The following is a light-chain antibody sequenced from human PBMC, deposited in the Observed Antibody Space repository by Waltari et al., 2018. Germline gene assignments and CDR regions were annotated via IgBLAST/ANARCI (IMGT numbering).Light chain of an antibody. CDR1: QSVSSN. V-gene: IGKV3-15*01. J-gene: IGKJ5*01. CDR3: QQYYSSPVT. Sequence: EIVMTQSPATLSVSPGARATLSCRANQSVSSNLAWYQQKPGQPLRLLIFDASRRATGIPARFSGSGSGTEFTLTISSLQSEDFAVYYCQQYYSSPVTFGQGTRLEIK. CDR2: DAS.